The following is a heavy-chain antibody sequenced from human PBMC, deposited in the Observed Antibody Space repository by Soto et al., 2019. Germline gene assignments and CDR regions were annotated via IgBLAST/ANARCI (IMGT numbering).Heavy chain of an antibody. CDR2: ISYDGSNT. CDR1: GFTFSRFS. Sequence: QVQLVESGGGVVQPGRSLTLSCAASGFTFSRFSMHWVRQAPGKGLAWVAVISYDGSNTHYAESVKGRFNISRDDSKNTVYLQMNNLRGEDSAVYYCARDHGMFLSYYYYAMDVWGQGTTLTVSS. J-gene: IGHJ6*02. V-gene: IGHV3-30-3*01. D-gene: IGHD3-10*02. CDR3: ARDHGMFLSYYYYAMDV.